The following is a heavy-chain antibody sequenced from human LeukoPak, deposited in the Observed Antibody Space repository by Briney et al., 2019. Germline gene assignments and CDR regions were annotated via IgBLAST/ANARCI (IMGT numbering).Heavy chain of an antibody. Sequence: SETLSLTCTVSGGSISSTTYYWAWIRQPPGKGLEWFGSIYKTRSIHYSPSLKSRVFICVDTSNNQFSLNLISVTAADTAVYYCARAPRGYSYGYFDYWGQGTLVTVSS. V-gene: IGHV4-39*01. D-gene: IGHD5-18*01. CDR3: ARAPRGYSYGYFDY. CDR2: IYKTRSI. J-gene: IGHJ4*02. CDR1: GGSISSTTYY.